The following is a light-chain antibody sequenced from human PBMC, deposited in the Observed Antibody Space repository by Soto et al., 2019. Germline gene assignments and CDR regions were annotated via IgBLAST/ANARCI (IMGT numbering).Light chain of an antibody. Sequence: EIVLTQSPGTLSLSPGERASLSCRASQSVSSNLAWYQQKPGQAPRLLIHGASTRATGIPARFSGSGSGTEFTLTISSLQSEDFAVYYCQQYNNWPPWTFGQGTKVDI. CDR1: QSVSSN. J-gene: IGKJ1*01. CDR2: GAS. CDR3: QQYNNWPPWT. V-gene: IGKV3-15*01.